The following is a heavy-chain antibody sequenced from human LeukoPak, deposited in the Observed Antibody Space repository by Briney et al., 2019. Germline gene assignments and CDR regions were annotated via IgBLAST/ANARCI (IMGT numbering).Heavy chain of an antibody. Sequence: SETLSLTCAVYGGSFSGYYWSWIRQPPGKGLEWIGEINRSGSTYYNPSLKSRVTISVDTSKNQFSLKLSSVTAADTAVYYCARDIGYGSGSYYPLDYWGQGTLVTVSS. CDR1: GGSFSGYY. CDR3: ARDIGYGSGSYYPLDY. J-gene: IGHJ4*02. V-gene: IGHV4-34*09. CDR2: INRSGST. D-gene: IGHD3-10*01.